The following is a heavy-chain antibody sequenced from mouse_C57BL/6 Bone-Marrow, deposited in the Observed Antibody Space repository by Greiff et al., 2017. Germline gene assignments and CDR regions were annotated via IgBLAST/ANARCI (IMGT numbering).Heavy chain of an antibody. D-gene: IGHD1-1*02. V-gene: IGHV5-6*01. J-gene: IGHJ1*03. CDR2: ISSGGGYT. Sequence: EVQLQESGGDLVKPGGSLKLSCAASGFTFSSYGMSWVRQTPDKRLEWVATISSGGGYTYYPDSVKGRFTITRDNAKNTLYLQLSSLKSEDTAMYYCARRSMGGYFDVWGTGTTVTVAS. CDR1: GFTFSSYG. CDR3: ARRSMGGYFDV.